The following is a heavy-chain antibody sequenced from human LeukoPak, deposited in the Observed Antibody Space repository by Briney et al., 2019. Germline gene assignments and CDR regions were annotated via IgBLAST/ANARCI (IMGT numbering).Heavy chain of an antibody. CDR1: GGSISSSSYY. V-gene: IGHV4-39*07. CDR3: ARAKFVLMVYAPDY. CDR2: IYYSGST. J-gene: IGHJ4*02. Sequence: SETLSLTCTVSGGSISSSSYYWGWIRQPPGKGLEWIGSIYYSGSTYYNPSLKSRVTISVDTSKNQFSLNLSSVTAADTAEYYCARAKFVLMVYAPDYWGQGTLVTVSS. D-gene: IGHD2-8*01.